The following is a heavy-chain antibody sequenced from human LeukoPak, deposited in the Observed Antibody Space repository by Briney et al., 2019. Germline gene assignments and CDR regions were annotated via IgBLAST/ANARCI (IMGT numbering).Heavy chain of an antibody. CDR2: IYSGGST. J-gene: IGHJ4*02. D-gene: IGHD5-18*01. CDR1: GFTVSSNY. Sequence: GGSLRLSCAASGFTVSSNYMSWVRQAPGKGLEWGSLIYSGGSTYYADSVKGRFTISRDNSKNTLYLQMNSLRAEDTAVYFCVRVGYSYGYGDWNHFDYWGQGTLVTVSS. CDR3: VRVGYSYGYGDWNHFDY. V-gene: IGHV3-66*02.